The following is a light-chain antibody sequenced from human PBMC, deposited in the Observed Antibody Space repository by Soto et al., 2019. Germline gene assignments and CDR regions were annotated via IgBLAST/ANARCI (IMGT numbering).Light chain of an antibody. Sequence: QSVLTQPPSVSGAPGQRVTISCTGSSSNIGAGYDVHWYQQLPGTAPKLLIYTTTNRPSGVPDRFSASKSGASGFPAITGLEAEDAADYYCQTCDSSLSVVFGGGTKLTVL. CDR1: SSNIGAGYD. CDR2: TTT. J-gene: IGLJ3*02. CDR3: QTCDSSLSVV. V-gene: IGLV1-40*01.